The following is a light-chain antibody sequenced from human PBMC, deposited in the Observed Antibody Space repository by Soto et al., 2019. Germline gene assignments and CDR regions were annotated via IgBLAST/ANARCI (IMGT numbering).Light chain of an antibody. CDR2: WAS. CDR3: QQYYSTRPSI. Sequence: DTVMTQSPDSLAVSLGERATSNCKSSQSGLYSSNTTNSLAWYQQKPGQPPKLLIYWASTRESGVPDRFSGIGSRTDFTLTISSRQADDEAVYYCQQYYSTRPSIVGQGTKLEI. V-gene: IGKV4-1*01. CDR1: QSGLYSSNTTNS. J-gene: IGKJ2*01.